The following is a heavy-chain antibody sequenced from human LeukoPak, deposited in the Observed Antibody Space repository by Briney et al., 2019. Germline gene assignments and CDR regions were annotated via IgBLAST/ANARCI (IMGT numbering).Heavy chain of an antibody. J-gene: IGHJ6*03. CDR2: INHSGST. CDR1: GGSISSSSYY. V-gene: IGHV4-39*07. Sequence: PSETLSLTCTVSGGSISSSSYYWSWIRQPPGKGLEWIGEINHSGSTNYNPSLKSRVTISVDTSKNQFSLKLSSVTAADTAVYYCARAIPKYYDSSGYYSHLGYYYYMDVWGKGTTVTVSS. D-gene: IGHD3-22*01. CDR3: ARAIPKYYDSSGYYSHLGYYYYMDV.